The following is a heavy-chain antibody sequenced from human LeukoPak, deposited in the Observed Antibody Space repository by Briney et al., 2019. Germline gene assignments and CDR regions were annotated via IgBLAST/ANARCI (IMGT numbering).Heavy chain of an antibody. V-gene: IGHV3-66*01. CDR2: IYSGGST. J-gene: IGHJ4*02. CDR1: GFTVSSNY. Sequence: GGSLRLSCAASGFTVSSNYMSWVRQAPGKGLAWVSVIYSGGSTYYADSVRGRFTISRDNSKNTLYLQMNSLRAEDTAVYYCARGRSTMSDYWGQGTLVTVSS. D-gene: IGHD5/OR15-5a*01. CDR3: ARGRSTMSDY.